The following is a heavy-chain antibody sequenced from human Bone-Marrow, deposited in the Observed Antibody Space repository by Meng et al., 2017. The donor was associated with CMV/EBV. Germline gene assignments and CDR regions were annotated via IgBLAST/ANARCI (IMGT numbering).Heavy chain of an antibody. CDR2: ISSSSSYI. D-gene: IGHD6-6*01. Sequence: GESLKISCAASGFTFSSYSMNWVRQAPGKGLEWVSSISSSSSYIYYADSVKGRFTISRDNSKNTLYLQMNSLRAEDTAVYYCARGVGSSSRRFDPWGQGNLVNVAS. J-gene: IGHJ5*02. CDR1: GFTFSSYS. V-gene: IGHV3-21*01. CDR3: ARGVGSSSRRFDP.